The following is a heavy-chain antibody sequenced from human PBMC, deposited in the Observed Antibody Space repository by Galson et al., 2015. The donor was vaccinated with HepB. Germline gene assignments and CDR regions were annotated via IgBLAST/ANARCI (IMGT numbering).Heavy chain of an antibody. J-gene: IGHJ4*02. V-gene: IGHV1-69*13. Sequence: SVKVSCKVSGGTFFSNVISWVRQAPGQGLEWMGGILPMSGAPNHAQKFQGRVTIIADESTRTAYMELRSLRSEDTAVYYCARSDRGGDHGYDDWGQGTLVTVSS. CDR2: ILPMSGAP. D-gene: IGHD3-10*01. CDR1: GGTFFSNV. CDR3: ARSDRGGDHGYDD.